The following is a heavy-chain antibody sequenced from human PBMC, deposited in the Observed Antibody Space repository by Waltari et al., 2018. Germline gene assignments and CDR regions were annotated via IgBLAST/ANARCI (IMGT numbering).Heavy chain of an antibody. CDR3: ARDRGRGLYLDS. CDR1: GDSIRGRYW. D-gene: IGHD2-15*01. Sequence: QVQLHESGPGLVKPSGTLSVTCAVSGDSIRGRYWWSWVRQPPGKGLEWIGQIHGSGRSNYNPSLESRVTVSIDTSNNHFSLKVTSATAADTAVYYCARDRGRGLYLDSWGQGTLVTVSP. J-gene: IGHJ4*02. CDR2: IHGSGRS. V-gene: IGHV4-4*02.